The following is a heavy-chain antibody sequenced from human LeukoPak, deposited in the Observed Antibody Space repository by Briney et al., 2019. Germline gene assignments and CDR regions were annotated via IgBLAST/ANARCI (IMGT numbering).Heavy chain of an antibody. CDR2: ISAYNGNT. Sequence: ASVKVSCKASGYTFTSYGISWGRQGPGQGLEWMGWISAYNGNTNYAQKLQGRVTMTTDTSTSTAYMELRSLRSDDTAVYYCARSSYSYYYFDYWGQGTLVTVSS. J-gene: IGHJ4*02. D-gene: IGHD3-10*01. CDR1: GYTFTSYG. CDR3: ARSSYSYYYFDY. V-gene: IGHV1-18*04.